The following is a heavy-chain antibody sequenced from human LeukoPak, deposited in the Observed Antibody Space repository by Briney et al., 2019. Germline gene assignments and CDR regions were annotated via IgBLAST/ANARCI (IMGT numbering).Heavy chain of an antibody. CDR1: GGSVSSGSYY. CDR2: IYYSGST. V-gene: IGHV4-61*01. CDR3: ARVRYSSSWYGIYYYYGMDV. D-gene: IGHD6-13*01. J-gene: IGHJ6*02. Sequence: SETLSLTCTVSGGSVSSGSYYWSWIRQPPGKGLEWIGYIYYSGSTNYNPSLKSRVTISVDTSKNQFPLKLSSVTAADTAVYYCARVRYSSSWYGIYYYYGMDVWGQGTTVTVSS.